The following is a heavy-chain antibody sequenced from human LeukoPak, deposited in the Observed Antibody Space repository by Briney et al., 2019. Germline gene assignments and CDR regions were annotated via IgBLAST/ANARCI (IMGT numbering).Heavy chain of an antibody. CDR1: GGSFSGYY. V-gene: IGHV4-34*01. J-gene: IGHJ4*02. CDR3: ARQGYSSGWYVY. CDR2: INHSGST. Sequence: SETLSLTCAVYGGSFSGYYWSWIRQPPGKGLEWIGEINHSGSTNYNPSLKSRVTISVDTSKNQFSLKLSSVTAADTAVYYCARQGYSSGWYVYWGQGTLVTVSS. D-gene: IGHD6-19*01.